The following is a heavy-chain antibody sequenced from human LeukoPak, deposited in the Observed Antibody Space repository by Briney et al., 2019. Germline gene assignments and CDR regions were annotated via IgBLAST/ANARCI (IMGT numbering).Heavy chain of an antibody. CDR1: GFTFSSYG. Sequence: GGSLRLSCAASGFTFSSYGMHWVRQAPGKGLEWVAFIRYDGSNKYYADSVKGRFTISRDNSKLYLQMNSLRAEDTAVYYCAKKGYSNGWRDSYYFDCWGQGTLVTVSS. V-gene: IGHV3-30*02. CDR2: IRYDGSNK. J-gene: IGHJ4*02. CDR3: AKKGYSNGWRDSYYFDC. D-gene: IGHD6-19*01.